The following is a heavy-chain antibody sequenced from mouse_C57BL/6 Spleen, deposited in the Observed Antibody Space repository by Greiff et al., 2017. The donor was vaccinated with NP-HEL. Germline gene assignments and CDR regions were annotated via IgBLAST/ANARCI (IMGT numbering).Heavy chain of an antibody. D-gene: IGHD1-1*01. J-gene: IGHJ3*01. CDR1: GYSITSGYY. CDR2: ISYDGSN. V-gene: IGHV3-6*01. CDR3: ARGGGSSWFAY. Sequence: VQLKESGPGLVKPSQSLSLTCSVTGYSITSGYYWNWIRQFPGNKLEWMGYISYDGSNNYNPSLKNRISITRDTSKNQFFLKLNSVTTEDTATYYCARGGGSSWFAYWGQGTLVTVSA.